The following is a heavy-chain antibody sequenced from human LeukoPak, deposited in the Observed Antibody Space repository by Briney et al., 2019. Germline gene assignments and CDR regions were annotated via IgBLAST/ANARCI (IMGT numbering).Heavy chain of an antibody. CDR1: GHTSTSYD. CDR3: ARWHCSGGSCRLDY. Sequence: ASVKVSCKASGHTSTSYDINWVRQATGQGLEWMGWMNPNSGNTGYAQKFQGRVTMTRNTSISTAYMELSSLRSEDTAVYYCARWHCSGGSCRLDYWGQGTLVTVSS. J-gene: IGHJ4*02. V-gene: IGHV1-8*01. CDR2: MNPNSGNT. D-gene: IGHD2-15*01.